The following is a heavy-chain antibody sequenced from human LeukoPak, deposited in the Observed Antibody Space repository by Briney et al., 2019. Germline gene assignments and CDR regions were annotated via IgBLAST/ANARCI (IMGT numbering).Heavy chain of an antibody. Sequence: SETLSLTCTVSGGSISSYYWSWIRQPPGKRLEWIGYIYYSGSTNYNPSLKSRVTISVDTSKNQFSLKLSSVTAADTAVYYCARGLRFFDTNWFDPWGQGTLVTVSS. D-gene: IGHD3-9*01. CDR1: GGSISSYY. CDR2: IYYSGST. J-gene: IGHJ5*02. V-gene: IGHV4-59*01. CDR3: ARGLRFFDTNWFDP.